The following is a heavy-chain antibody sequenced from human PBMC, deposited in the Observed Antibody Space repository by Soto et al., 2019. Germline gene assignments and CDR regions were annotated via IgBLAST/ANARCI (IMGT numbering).Heavy chain of an antibody. J-gene: IGHJ1*01. D-gene: IGHD3-10*01. CDR1: GGSISSYY. Sequence: SETLSLTCTVSGGSISSYYWSWIRQPPGKGLEWIGYIYYSGSTNYNPSLKSRVTISVDTSKNQFSLKLSSVTAADTAVYYCARRDYYGSGIYGYWGQGTLVTVSS. CDR2: IYYSGST. V-gene: IGHV4-59*08. CDR3: ARRDYYGSGIYGY.